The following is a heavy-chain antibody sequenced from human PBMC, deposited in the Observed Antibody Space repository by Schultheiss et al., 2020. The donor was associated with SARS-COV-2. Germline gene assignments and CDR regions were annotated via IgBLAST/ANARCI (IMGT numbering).Heavy chain of an antibody. J-gene: IGHJ4*02. Sequence: SQTLSLTCPVSGGSISSYYWNWIRQPPGKGLEWIGEINHSGSTNYNPSLKSRVTISVDTSKNQFSLKMSSVTAADTAVYYCAREGGVTGPDYWGQGTLVTVSS. D-gene: IGHD5-18*01. CDR3: AREGGVTGPDY. CDR1: GGSISSYY. V-gene: IGHV4-34*01. CDR2: INHSGST.